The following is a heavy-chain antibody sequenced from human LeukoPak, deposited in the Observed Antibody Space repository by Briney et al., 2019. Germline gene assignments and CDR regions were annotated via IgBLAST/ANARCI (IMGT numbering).Heavy chain of an antibody. CDR1: GGSFSDYY. J-gene: IGHJ4*02. Sequence: SETLSLTCAVYGGSFSDYYWSWIRQPPGKGLEWIGEINHSGTTNYSPSLNSRVSISVDTSKNQFSLKLNSVTAADAAMYYCASHYSSGSYRYTGSFDSWGQGMLVNVSS. CDR3: ASHYSSGSYRYTGSFDS. CDR2: INHSGTT. D-gene: IGHD3-16*02. V-gene: IGHV4-34*01.